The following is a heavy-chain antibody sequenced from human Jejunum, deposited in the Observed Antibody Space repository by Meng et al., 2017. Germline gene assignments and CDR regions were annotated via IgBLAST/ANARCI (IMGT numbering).Heavy chain of an antibody. V-gene: IGHV4-4*02. Sequence: VRLEEAGPGLVRPSGALSLPCAVSGGFSSIYWWSWLRQPPGKGLEWIGEMHQSGSSNYNPSLKSRLTMSVDESKNHFSLKLNSVTAADTAVYYCARGWKYAWFNWGQGTLVTVSS. D-gene: IGHD1-7*01. J-gene: IGHJ4*02. CDR2: MHQSGSS. CDR1: GGFSSIYW. CDR3: ARGWKYAWFN.